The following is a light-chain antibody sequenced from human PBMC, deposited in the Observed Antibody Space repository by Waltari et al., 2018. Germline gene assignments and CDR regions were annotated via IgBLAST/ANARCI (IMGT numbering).Light chain of an antibody. CDR3: LQDSNYPRT. J-gene: IGKJ1*01. Sequence: AIQMTQSPSSLPPLMGARVTITCRASQAIRNELGWYQQKPGKAPKLLIYAASSLQTGVPSRFSGSGSGTDFTLTITSLQPEDFAIYYCLQDSNYPRTFGQGTKVEIK. V-gene: IGKV1-6*01. CDR2: AAS. CDR1: QAIRNE.